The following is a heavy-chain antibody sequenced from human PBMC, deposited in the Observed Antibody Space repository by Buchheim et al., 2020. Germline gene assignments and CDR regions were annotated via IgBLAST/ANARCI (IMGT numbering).Heavy chain of an antibody. V-gene: IGHV3-7*03. CDR1: GFTFSNYW. CDR2: IKSDGSEK. CDR3: ARGGKIAVTTAAS. Sequence: QLVESGGGLVQPGGSLRLSCAASGFTFSNYWMSWVRQAPGKGLEWVANIKSDGSEKYYVDSVKGRFTISRDNANKHLYLQMNSLRDEDTAVYYCARGGKIAVTTAASWGRGTL. D-gene: IGHD6-19*01. J-gene: IGHJ5*02.